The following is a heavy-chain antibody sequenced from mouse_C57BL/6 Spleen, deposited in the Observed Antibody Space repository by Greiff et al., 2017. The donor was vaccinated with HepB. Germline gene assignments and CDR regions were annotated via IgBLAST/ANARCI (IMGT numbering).Heavy chain of an antibody. V-gene: IGHV1-39*01. CDR3: ERRTTDDAMDY. CDR1: GYSVGDWG. J-gene: IGHJ4*01. CDR2: INPNNGTT. Sequence: EGRRRRAGAERGRPGAAGGRAGEGSGYSVGDWGRSGVKGSNGKSLEWIGVINPNNGTTSYNQKFKGKATLTVDQSSSTAYMQLNSLTSEDSAVYSYERRTTDDAMDYWGQGTSVTVSS. D-gene: IGHD1-1*01.